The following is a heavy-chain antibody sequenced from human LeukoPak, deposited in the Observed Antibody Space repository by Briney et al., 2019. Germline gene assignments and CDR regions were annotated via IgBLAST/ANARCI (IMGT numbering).Heavy chain of an antibody. CDR1: GFTFSSYW. CDR3: ARDRSPYGG. V-gene: IGHV3-7*01. CDR2: INHNGNVN. Sequence: GGSLRLSCAASGFTFSSYWMNWARQAPGKGLEWVASINHNGNVNYYVDSVKGRFTISRDNAKNSLYLQMNSLRAEDTAVYYCARDRSPYGGWGQGTLVTVSS. D-gene: IGHD4-23*01. J-gene: IGHJ4*02.